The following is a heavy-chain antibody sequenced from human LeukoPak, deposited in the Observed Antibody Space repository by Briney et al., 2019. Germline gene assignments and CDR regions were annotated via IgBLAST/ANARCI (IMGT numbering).Heavy chain of an antibody. J-gene: IGHJ4*02. V-gene: IGHV3-21*01. CDR3: AGAHQFDY. Sequence: GGSLRLSCAASGFTFSSYGMSWVRQAPGKGLEWVSCISSSSSYIYYADSVKGRFTISRDNSKNTLYLQMNSLRAEDTAVYYCAGAHQFDYWGQGALVTVSS. CDR2: ISSSSSYI. CDR1: GFTFSSYG.